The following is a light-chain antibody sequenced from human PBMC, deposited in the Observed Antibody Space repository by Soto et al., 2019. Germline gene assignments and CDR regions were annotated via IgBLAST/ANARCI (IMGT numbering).Light chain of an antibody. CDR1: QGINNL. Sequence: DIQMTQSPSSLSASVGDRVTITCRPRQGINNLLGWYQQGPGKAPRRLINAASNLEYGIPSRFTGSGSGSEFTLTVSSLQPEHYAAYYGQQHDNYPFTFGPGAKV. CDR2: AAS. V-gene: IGKV1-17*01. CDR3: QQHDNYPFT. J-gene: IGKJ3*01.